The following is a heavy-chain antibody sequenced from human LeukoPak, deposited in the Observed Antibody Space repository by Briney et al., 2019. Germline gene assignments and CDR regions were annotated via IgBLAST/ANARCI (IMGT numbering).Heavy chain of an antibody. D-gene: IGHD2-2*01. V-gene: IGHV3-23*01. CDR1: GFTFSSYA. CDR3: AKDHYCSSTSCYAVGNWFDP. J-gene: IGHJ5*02. CDR2: ISGSGGST. Sequence: QTGGSLRLSCAASGFTFSSYAMSWVRQAPGKGLEWVSAISGSGGSTYYADSVKGRFTISRDNSKNTLYLQMNSLRAEDTAVYYCAKDHYCSSTSCYAVGNWFDPWGQGTLVTVSS.